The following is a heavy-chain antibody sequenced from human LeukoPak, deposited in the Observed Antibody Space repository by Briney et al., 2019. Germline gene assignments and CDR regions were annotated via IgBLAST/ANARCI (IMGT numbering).Heavy chain of an antibody. CDR1: GYTFSGYY. V-gene: IGHV1-2*02. CDR3: ARGGFGDYSNFWFDP. CDR2: INPNSGGT. Sequence: ASVKVSCKASGYTFSGYYIHWVRQAPGQGLEWMGWINPNSGGTNYAENFQGRVTMTRDTSISTAYMELSRLRFDDTALYYCARGGFGDYSNFWFDPWGQGTLVTVSS. D-gene: IGHD4-17*01. J-gene: IGHJ5*02.